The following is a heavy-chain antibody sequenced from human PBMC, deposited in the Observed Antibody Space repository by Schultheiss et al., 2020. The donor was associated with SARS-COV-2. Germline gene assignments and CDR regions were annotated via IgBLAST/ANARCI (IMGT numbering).Heavy chain of an antibody. D-gene: IGHD1-14*01. CDR2: ISSSSSYI. Sequence: GESLKISCAASGFTFSSYAMSWVRQAPGKGLEWVSSISSSSSYIYYADSVKGRFTISRDNAKNSLYLQMNSLRAEDTAVYYCATRSWFDPWGQGTLVTVSS. V-gene: IGHV3-21*01. CDR1: GFTFSSYA. J-gene: IGHJ5*02. CDR3: ATRSWFDP.